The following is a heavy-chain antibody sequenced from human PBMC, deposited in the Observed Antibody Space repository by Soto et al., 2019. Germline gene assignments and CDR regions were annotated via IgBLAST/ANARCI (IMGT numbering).Heavy chain of an antibody. V-gene: IGHV4-59*01. J-gene: IGHJ5*02. CDR3: ARDHQEYCSDDKCDWFDN. Sequence: PSDTPSLTFTVHDASLNPDYWCCILQPPGKELEWIGYISYSGSTDYNPSLKSRVTISFDASKNQISLQVRSATAADAAVYYCARDHQEYCSDDKCDWFDNWGQGTLVTVSS. D-gene: IGHD2-15*01. CDR1: DASLNPDY. CDR2: ISYSGST.